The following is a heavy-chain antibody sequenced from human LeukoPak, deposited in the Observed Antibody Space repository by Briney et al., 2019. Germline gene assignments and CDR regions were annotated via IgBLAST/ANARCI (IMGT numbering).Heavy chain of an antibody. CDR1: GGSISSSNW. V-gene: IGHV4-4*02. CDR2: IYHSGST. Sequence: SGTLSLTCAVSGGSISSSNWWSWVRQPPGKGLEWIGEIYHSGSTNYNPSLESRVTISVDKSKNQFSLKLSSVTAADTAVYYCATRWYDILTGYPMDVWGKGPRSPSPQ. D-gene: IGHD3-9*01. CDR3: ATRWYDILTGYPMDV. J-gene: IGHJ6*01.